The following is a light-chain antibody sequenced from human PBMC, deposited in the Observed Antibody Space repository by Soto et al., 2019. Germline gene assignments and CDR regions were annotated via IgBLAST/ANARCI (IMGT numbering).Light chain of an antibody. CDR1: QSITTS. CDR2: GAS. Sequence: DIQMTQAPSSLSASVGDRVTITCRASQSITTSLSWYQQKPGKAPKVLIYGASKLQGGVPSRFRGSGSGTDFTLTISSLQPEDFAAYYCQQSSSTPFTFGPGTRVDV. CDR3: QQSSSTPFT. V-gene: IGKV1-39*01. J-gene: IGKJ3*01.